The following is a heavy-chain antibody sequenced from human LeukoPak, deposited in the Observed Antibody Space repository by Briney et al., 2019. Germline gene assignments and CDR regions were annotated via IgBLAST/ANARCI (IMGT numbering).Heavy chain of an antibody. V-gene: IGHV4-34*01. CDR1: GGSFSGYY. CDR2: INHSGST. J-gene: IGHJ6*03. Sequence: SETLSLTCAVYGGSFSGYYWSWIRQPPGEGLEWIGEINHSGSTNYNPSLKSRVTISVDTSKNQFSLKLSSVTAADTAVYYCARHPPLYYYYYMDVWGKGTTVTVSS. CDR3: ARHPPLYYYYYMDV.